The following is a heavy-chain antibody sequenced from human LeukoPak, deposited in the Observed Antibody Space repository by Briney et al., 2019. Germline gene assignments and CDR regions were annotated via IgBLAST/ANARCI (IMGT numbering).Heavy chain of an antibody. CDR3: ARAYATAPGAFDV. D-gene: IGHD4-17*01. V-gene: IGHV3-7*01. Sequence: GGSLRLSCAASGFTFSSYWMSWVRQAPGKGLEWVANIKEDGTETDYVDSVKGRFTISRDNAENSVHLQMNSLRHEDTAFYYCARAYATAPGAFDVWGQGTEIIVSS. CDR1: GFTFSSYW. CDR2: IKEDGTET. J-gene: IGHJ3*01.